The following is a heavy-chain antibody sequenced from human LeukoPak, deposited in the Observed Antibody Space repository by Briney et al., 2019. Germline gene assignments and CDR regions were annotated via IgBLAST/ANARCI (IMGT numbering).Heavy chain of an antibody. CDR1: GFPFSSYW. D-gene: IGHD5-24*01. V-gene: IGHV3-74*01. CDR3: TTDRGDGYISFDY. Sequence: GGPLRLSCAASGFPFSSYWMHYVRQAPGKGLVWVSSINSDGSSTNYADSVKGRFTISRDNAKNTQYLQMNSLRAEDTAVYYCTTDRGDGYISFDYWGQGTLVTVSS. J-gene: IGHJ4*02. CDR2: INSDGSST.